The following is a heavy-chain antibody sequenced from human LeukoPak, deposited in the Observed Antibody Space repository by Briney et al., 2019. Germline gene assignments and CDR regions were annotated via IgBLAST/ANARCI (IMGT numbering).Heavy chain of an antibody. D-gene: IGHD2-2*01. CDR3: ASLYCSSTSCYLFH. Sequence: SETLSLTCTVSGGSISSYYWSWIRQTPGKGLEWIGYIYYSGSTNYNPSLKSRVNISVDTSKNQFSLKLSSVTAADTALYYCASLYCSSTSCYLFHWGQGTTVTVTS. J-gene: IGHJ6*02. V-gene: IGHV4-59*08. CDR2: IYYSGST. CDR1: GGSISSYY.